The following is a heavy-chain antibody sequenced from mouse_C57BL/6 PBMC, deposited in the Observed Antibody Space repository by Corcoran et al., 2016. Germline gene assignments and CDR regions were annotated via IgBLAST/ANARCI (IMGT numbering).Heavy chain of an antibody. Sequence: QIQLVQSGPELKKPGETVKISCKASGYTFTTYGMSWVKQAPGKGLKWMGWINTYSGVPTYADDFKGRFAFSLETSASTAYLQINNLKNEDTATYFCARFITTVYFDYWGQGTTLTVSS. CDR2: INTYSGVP. D-gene: IGHD1-1*01. V-gene: IGHV9-3*01. CDR3: ARFITTVYFDY. CDR1: GYTFTTYG. J-gene: IGHJ2*01.